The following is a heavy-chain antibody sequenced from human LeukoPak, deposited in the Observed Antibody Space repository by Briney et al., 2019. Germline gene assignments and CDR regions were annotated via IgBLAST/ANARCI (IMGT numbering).Heavy chain of an antibody. D-gene: IGHD6-13*01. CDR3: AKVSIAGDFDY. V-gene: IGHV3-23*01. Sequence: GGSLRLSCATSGFIFTNYAMTWVRQAPGKGLEWVSSISHSGASTFFADSVKGRFTISRDNSKNTLYLQMNSLRAEDTAVYYCAKVSIAGDFDYWGQGTLVTVSS. CDR2: ISHSGAST. CDR1: GFIFTNYA. J-gene: IGHJ4*02.